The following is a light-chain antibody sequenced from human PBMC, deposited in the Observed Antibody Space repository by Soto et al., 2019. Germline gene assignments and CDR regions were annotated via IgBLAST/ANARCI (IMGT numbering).Light chain of an antibody. CDR1: QSISTW. J-gene: IGKJ1*01. V-gene: IGKV1-5*01. CDR3: QQYNDYSRT. Sequence: DFQMTQSPSALSASVGDRVTITCRASQSISTWLVWYQQKPGKAPKVLIYDASSLESGVPSRFSGSGSGTEFTLTISSLQPDDFATYYCQQYNDYSRTFGQGTKVELK. CDR2: DAS.